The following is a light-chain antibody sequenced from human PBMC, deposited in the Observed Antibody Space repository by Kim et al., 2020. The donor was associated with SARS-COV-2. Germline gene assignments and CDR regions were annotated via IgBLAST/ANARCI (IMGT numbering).Light chain of an antibody. Sequence: SPGERATLSCRARQRVSSSLAWYQQKPGQAPRLLIYGASTRATGIPGRFSGSGSGTEFTLTISSLQSEDFAVYYCQHYNNWPPLTFGGGTKVDIK. CDR3: QHYNNWPPLT. V-gene: IGKV3-15*01. CDR1: QRVSSS. J-gene: IGKJ4*01. CDR2: GAS.